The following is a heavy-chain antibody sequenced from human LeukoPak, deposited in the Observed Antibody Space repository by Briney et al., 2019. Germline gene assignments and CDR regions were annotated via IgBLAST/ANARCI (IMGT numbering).Heavy chain of an antibody. J-gene: IGHJ6*03. V-gene: IGHV3-21*01. CDR3: ARNAGTTYYYYYYMDV. D-gene: IGHD1-7*01. CDR1: GFTFSSYS. Sequence: GGSLRLSCAASGFTFSSYSMNWVRQAPGKGLEWVSSISSSSSYIYYADSVKGRFTIFRDNAKNSLYLQMNSLRAEDTAVYYCARNAGTTYYYYYYMDVWGKGTTVTVSS. CDR2: ISSSSSYI.